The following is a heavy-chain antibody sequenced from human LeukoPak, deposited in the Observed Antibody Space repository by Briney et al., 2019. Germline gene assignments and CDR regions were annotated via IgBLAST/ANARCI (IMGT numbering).Heavy chain of an antibody. CDR2: ISSRSSYI. Sequence: GGSPRLSSAASGVTPLTYAMSWGRQGPGEGLGWVSAISSRSSYIYYADSVKGRFTISRDNSKITLYLQMNSLRAEDTAVYYCAKGHYYDSSGYTRWTHDSYWGQGTLVTVSS. V-gene: IGHV3-23*01. D-gene: IGHD3-22*01. J-gene: IGHJ4*02. CDR1: GVTPLTYA. CDR3: AKGHYYDSSGYTRWTHDSY.